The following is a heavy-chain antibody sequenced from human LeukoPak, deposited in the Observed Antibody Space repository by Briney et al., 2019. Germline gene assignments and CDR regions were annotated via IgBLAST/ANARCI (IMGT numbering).Heavy chain of an antibody. CDR2: ISGSGGST. Sequence: PGGSLRLSCAASGFTFSSYAMSWVRQAPGKGLEWVSAISGSGGSTYYADSVKGRFTISSDNSKNTLYLQMNSLRAEDTAVYYCAKIGDYCSGGSCRYYFDYWGQGTLVTVSS. J-gene: IGHJ4*02. D-gene: IGHD2-15*01. V-gene: IGHV3-23*01. CDR1: GFTFSSYA. CDR3: AKIGDYCSGGSCRYYFDY.